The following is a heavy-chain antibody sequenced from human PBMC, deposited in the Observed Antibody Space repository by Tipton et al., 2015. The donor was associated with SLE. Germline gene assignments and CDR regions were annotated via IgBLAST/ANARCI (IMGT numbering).Heavy chain of an antibody. CDR1: GFTCSDHY. CDR2: TRNKANSYTT. J-gene: IGHJ4*02. D-gene: IGHD6-13*01. Sequence: SLRLSCAASGFTCSDHYMDWVRQAPGKGLEWVGRTRNKANSYTTESAVSVKGRFTISRDDSKNTLYLQMNSLKTEDTAVYYCTTDPGEQQLNYWGQGTLVTVSS. V-gene: IGHV3-72*01. CDR3: TTDPGEQQLNY.